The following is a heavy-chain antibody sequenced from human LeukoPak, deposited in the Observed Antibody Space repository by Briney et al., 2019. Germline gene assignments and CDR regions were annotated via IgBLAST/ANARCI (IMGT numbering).Heavy chain of an antibody. CDR1: GYSLTELS. CDR2: FDPEDGET. CDR3: ATGPIAGSHTAVYYYYYYMDV. D-gene: IGHD6-13*01. Sequence: ASMKVSCKVSGYSLTELSMHWIRQSPGKGLEWMGSFDPEDGETIYAQKFQGRVTMTEDTSTDTAYMELSSLRSEDTAVYYCATGPIAGSHTAVYYYYYYMDVWGKGTTVTVSS. V-gene: IGHV1-24*01. J-gene: IGHJ6*03.